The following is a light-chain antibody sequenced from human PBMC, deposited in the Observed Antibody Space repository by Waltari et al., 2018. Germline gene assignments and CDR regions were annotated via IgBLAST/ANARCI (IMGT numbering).Light chain of an antibody. CDR3: QQYNNWPPST. V-gene: IGKV3-15*01. J-gene: IGKJ1*01. CDR1: GSCCNN. Sequence: RACGSCCNNLIWYKERTGQAPRLLILHASTRATGIPTKFRGSGCGTAFTLTISSMQYEDCAVYYCQQYNNWPPSTFGQGTKVEIK. CDR2: HAS.